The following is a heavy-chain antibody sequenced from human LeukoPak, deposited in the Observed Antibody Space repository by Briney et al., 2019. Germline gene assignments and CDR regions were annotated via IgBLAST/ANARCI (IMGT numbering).Heavy chain of an antibody. D-gene: IGHD3-3*01. CDR3: ARGDYDFWSGSIRGWFDP. CDR2: IYHSGST. CDR1: GYSISSGYY. J-gene: IGHJ5*02. V-gene: IGHV4-38-2*02. Sequence: SETLSLTCTVSGYSISSGYYWGWIRQPPGRGLEWIGSIYHSGSTYYNPSLKSRVTISVDTSKNQFSLKLSSVTAADTAVYYCARGDYDFWSGSIRGWFDPWGQGTLVTVSS.